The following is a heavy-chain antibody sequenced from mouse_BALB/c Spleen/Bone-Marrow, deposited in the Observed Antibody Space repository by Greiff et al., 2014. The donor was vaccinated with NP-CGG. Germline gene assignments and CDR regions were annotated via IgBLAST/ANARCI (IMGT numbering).Heavy chain of an antibody. Sequence: EVQVVESGPELVKPGASVKVSCKASGYSFTYYNMYWVKQSHGKSLEWIGYIDPYNGGTSYNQKFKGKATLTVDKSSSTAFMHLNSLTSEDSAVYYCASYHSSGYAMDYWGQGTSVTVSS. CDR3: ASYHSSGYAMDY. CDR1: GYSFTYYN. D-gene: IGHD3-1*01. CDR2: IDPYNGGT. V-gene: IGHV1S135*01. J-gene: IGHJ4*01.